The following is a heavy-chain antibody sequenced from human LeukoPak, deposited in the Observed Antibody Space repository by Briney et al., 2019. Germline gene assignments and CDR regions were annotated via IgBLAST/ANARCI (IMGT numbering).Heavy chain of an antibody. D-gene: IGHD3-10*01. CDR2: IHGGGDVT. CDR3: ARAQDPPDYYGSGSYAFDI. CDR1: GFTFTNYA. J-gene: IGHJ3*02. Sequence: GGSLRLSCAASGFTFTNYAMNWVRQTPEKGLEWVSTIHGGGDVTYYADSVKGRFTISRDNSKNTLYPQMNSLRAEDTAVYYCARAQDPPDYYGSGSYAFDIWGQGTMVTVSS. V-gene: IGHV3-23*01.